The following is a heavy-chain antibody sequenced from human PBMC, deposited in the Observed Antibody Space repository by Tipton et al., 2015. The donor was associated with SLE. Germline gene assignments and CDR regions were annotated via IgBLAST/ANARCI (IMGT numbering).Heavy chain of an antibody. Sequence: TLSLTCTVSGGSISSSSYYWGWIRQPPGKGLEWIGSIYHSGSTYYNPSLKSRVTISVDTSKNQFSLKLSSVTAADTAVYYCARAYYYDFWSGFGGFDYWGQGTLVTVSS. V-gene: IGHV4-39*07. D-gene: IGHD3-3*01. CDR2: IYHSGST. J-gene: IGHJ4*02. CDR3: ARAYYYDFWSGFGGFDY. CDR1: GGSISSSSYY.